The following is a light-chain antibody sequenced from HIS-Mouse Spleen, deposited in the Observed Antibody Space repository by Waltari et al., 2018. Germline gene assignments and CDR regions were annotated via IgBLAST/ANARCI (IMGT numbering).Light chain of an antibody. J-gene: IGKJ4*01. CDR3: QQYYSTPFT. CDR2: WAP. V-gene: IGKV4-1*01. Sequence: DIVMTQSPDSLAVSLGERATINCKSSQSVLYSSNNKNYLAWYQQKPGQPPKLLIYWAPTRESGVPERLSGSGCGTDFTLTISSLQAEDVAVYYCQQYYSTPFTFGGGTKVEIK. CDR1: QSVLYSSNNKNY.